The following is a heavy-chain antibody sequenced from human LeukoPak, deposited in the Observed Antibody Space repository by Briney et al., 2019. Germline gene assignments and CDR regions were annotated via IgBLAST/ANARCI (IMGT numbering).Heavy chain of an antibody. Sequence: AASVTVSFTASGGTFSSYAISWVRQAPGQGLEWMGGIIPIFGTANYAQKFQGRVTITADESTSTAYMELSSLRSEDTAVYYCASCSGGSCYRFDYWGQGTLVTVSS. CDR3: ASCSGGSCYRFDY. D-gene: IGHD2-15*01. J-gene: IGHJ4*02. V-gene: IGHV1-69*01. CDR1: GGTFSSYA. CDR2: IIPIFGTA.